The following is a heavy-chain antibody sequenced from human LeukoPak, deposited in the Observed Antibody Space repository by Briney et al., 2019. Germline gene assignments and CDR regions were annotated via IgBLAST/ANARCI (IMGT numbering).Heavy chain of an antibody. CDR2: IYICGST. D-gene: IGHD3-9*01. V-gene: IGHV4-61*02. J-gene: IGHJ4*02. CDR1: GDSISSGSYY. Sequence: SETLSLPCTVSGDSISSGSYYWRWIRQPAGKGLEWIGRIYICGSTNYNPSLKSRVTISVDTSKNQSSLNLTSVTAADTAVYYCAKEAKYYDILIGYYRSFYYFDYWGQGTLVTVST. CDR3: AKEAKYYDILIGYYRSFYYFDY.